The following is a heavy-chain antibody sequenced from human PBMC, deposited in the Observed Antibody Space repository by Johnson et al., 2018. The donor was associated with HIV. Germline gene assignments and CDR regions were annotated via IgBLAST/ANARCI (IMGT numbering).Heavy chain of an antibody. CDR1: GFTFSNYG. V-gene: IGHV3-30*06. J-gene: IGHJ3*02. CDR3: ARAGYSYGLGAFDI. CDR2: ISYDGSNK. Sequence: QVQLVESGGGLVQPGGSLRLSCAASGFTFSNYGMHWVRQAPGKGLEWVAVISYDGSNKYYADSVKGRFTISRDNAKNSLYLQMNSLRAEDTALYYCARAGYSYGLGAFDIWGQGTMVTVSS. D-gene: IGHD5-18*01.